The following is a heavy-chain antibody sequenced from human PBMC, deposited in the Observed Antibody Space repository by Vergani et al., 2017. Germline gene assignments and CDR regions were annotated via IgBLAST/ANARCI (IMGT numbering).Heavy chain of an antibody. CDR3: ARGDYGILTGYRY. CDR1: GYTFSTYY. J-gene: IGHJ4*02. Sequence: QVQVVQSGAEVKKFGASVKVSCKTSGYTFSTYYMHWVRQAPGQGLEWMGIINPSVGQTNYAQKFQGRVTMTRDTSTSTVYMELSSLRSEDTAIYYCARGDYGILTGYRYWGQGTLVTVSA. CDR2: INPSVGQT. D-gene: IGHD3-9*01. V-gene: IGHV1-46*03.